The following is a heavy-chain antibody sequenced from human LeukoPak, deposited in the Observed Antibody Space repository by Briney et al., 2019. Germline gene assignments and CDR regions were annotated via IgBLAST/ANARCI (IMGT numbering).Heavy chain of an antibody. D-gene: IGHD4-17*01. Sequence: PSGTLSLTCTVSGGSINSYYWSWIRQPAGKGLEWIGRIYTSGSTNYNPSLKSRVTMSVDTSKNQFSLKLSSVTAADTAVYYCAREPRYGDYSFDYWGQGTLVTVSS. CDR1: GGSINSYY. V-gene: IGHV4-4*07. CDR2: IYTSGST. J-gene: IGHJ4*02. CDR3: AREPRYGDYSFDY.